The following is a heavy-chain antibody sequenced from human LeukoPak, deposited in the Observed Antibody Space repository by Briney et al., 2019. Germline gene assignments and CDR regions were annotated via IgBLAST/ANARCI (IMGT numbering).Heavy chain of an antibody. CDR1: GYTFTSYG. CDR3: PRDGALWFGDFDY. D-gene: IGHD3-10*01. CDR2: ISAYNGNK. V-gene: IGHV1-18*01. J-gene: IGHJ4*02. Sequence: AAVQDTCRASGYTFTSYGISGVRQPPAQEVEGMGGISAYNGNKNSAQKLQGRLTMTTDKYTNTASMEPRSLMSDDTDVFYCPRDGALWFGDFDYWGQGTLVTVSS.